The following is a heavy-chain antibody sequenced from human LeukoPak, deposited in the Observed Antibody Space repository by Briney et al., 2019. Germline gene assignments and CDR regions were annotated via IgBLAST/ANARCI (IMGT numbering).Heavy chain of an antibody. CDR1: GGSISSSSYY. Sequence: SETLSLTCTVSGGSISSSSYYWGWIRQPPGKGLEWIGYIYYSGSTNYNPSLKSRVTISVDTSKNQFSLKLSSVTAADTAVYYCARGTHIVVVPAAILFDPWGQGTLVTVSS. CDR2: IYYSGST. J-gene: IGHJ5*02. D-gene: IGHD2-2*01. CDR3: ARGTHIVVVPAAILFDP. V-gene: IGHV4-61*05.